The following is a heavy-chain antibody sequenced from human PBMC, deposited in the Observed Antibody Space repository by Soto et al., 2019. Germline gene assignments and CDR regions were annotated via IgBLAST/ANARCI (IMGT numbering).Heavy chain of an antibody. CDR1: WSPRNKREMR. CDR2: IDCDHDE. Sequence: RSVRLSCSSPWSPRNKREMRVSWIRQPAGKALEWLARIDCDHDEFYRSSLKTRLTMPKDTSKSQVVLTMTNMDPVDTATYYCVRQRETLLGSYF. CDR3: VRQRETLLGSYF. J-gene: IGHJ2*01. D-gene: IGHD1-1*01. V-gene: IGHV2-70D*14.